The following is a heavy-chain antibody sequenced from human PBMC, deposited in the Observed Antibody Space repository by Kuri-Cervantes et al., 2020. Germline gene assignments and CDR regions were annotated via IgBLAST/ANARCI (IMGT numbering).Heavy chain of an antibody. V-gene: IGHV3-23*01. D-gene: IGHD2-2*01. Sequence: GGSLRLSCAASGFTFSSYAMSWVRQAPGKGLERVSAISGSGGSTYYADSVKGRFTISRDNSKNTLYLQMNSLRAEDTAVYYCAREVYCSSTSCYWDLSYYYGMDVWGQGTTVTVSS. CDR3: AREVYCSSTSCYWDLSYYYGMDV. J-gene: IGHJ6*02. CDR1: GFTFSSYA. CDR2: ISGSGGST.